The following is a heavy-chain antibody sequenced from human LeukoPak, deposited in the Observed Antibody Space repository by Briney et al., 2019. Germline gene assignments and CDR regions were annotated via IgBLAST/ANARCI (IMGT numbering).Heavy chain of an antibody. Sequence: GASVKVSCKASGYTFTGYYMHWVRPAPGQGLEWMGWVNPNSGGTNYAQTFQGRVTMTRETSIRTAYMELSRLRSDDTAVYYCARIGFVVVPAAMRHFDYWGQGTLVTVSS. CDR2: VNPNSGGT. CDR3: ARIGFVVVPAAMRHFDY. D-gene: IGHD2-2*01. CDR1: GYTFTGYY. J-gene: IGHJ4*02. V-gene: IGHV1-2*02.